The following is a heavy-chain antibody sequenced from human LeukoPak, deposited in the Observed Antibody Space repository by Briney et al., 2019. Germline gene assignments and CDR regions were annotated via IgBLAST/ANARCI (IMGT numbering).Heavy chain of an antibody. V-gene: IGHV4-34*01. D-gene: IGHD2-15*01. J-gene: IGHJ6*02. Sequence: SETLSLTCAVYGRSFSGYYWSWIRQPPGKGLEWIGEINHSGSTNYNPSLKSRVTISVDTSKNQFSLKLSSVTAADTAVYYCARAMATLYYYYYGMDVWGQGTTVTVSS. CDR2: INHSGST. CDR3: ARAMATLYYYYYGMDV. CDR1: GRSFSGYY.